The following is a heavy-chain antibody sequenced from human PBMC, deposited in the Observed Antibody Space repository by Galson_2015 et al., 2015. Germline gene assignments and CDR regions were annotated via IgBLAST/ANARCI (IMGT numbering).Heavy chain of an antibody. J-gene: IGHJ3*02. V-gene: IGHV3-33*01. CDR1: GFSFSSHG. CDR3: ARDRGFDGFDI. D-gene: IGHD3-10*01. CDR2: IWHDGSDQ. Sequence: SLRLSCAASGFSFSSHGMHWVRQAPGKGLEWVAVIWHDGSDQRYGDSVKGRFTVSRDNFKNTLYLQMSSLRADDTAVYYCARDRGFDGFDIWGQGTMLTVSS.